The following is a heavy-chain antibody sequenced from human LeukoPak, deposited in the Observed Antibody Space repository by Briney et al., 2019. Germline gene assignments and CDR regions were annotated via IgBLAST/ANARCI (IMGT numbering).Heavy chain of an antibody. CDR3: ASTANWDDWRSGLDV. V-gene: IGHV3-7*01. Sequence: GGSLRLSCAASGFTFSSYWMSWVRQAPGKGLEWVANIKQDGSEKYYVDSVKGRFTISRDNAKNSLYLQMNILRAEDTAVYYCASTANWDDWRSGLDVWGQGTTVTVSS. D-gene: IGHD1-20*01. J-gene: IGHJ6*02. CDR2: IKQDGSEK. CDR1: GFTFSSYW.